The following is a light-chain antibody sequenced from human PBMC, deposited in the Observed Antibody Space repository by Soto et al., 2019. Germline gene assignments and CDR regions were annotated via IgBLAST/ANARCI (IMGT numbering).Light chain of an antibody. Sequence: EIVLTQSPASLSVSPGERVTLSCRASQSVGRNLAWYHQQPGQAPRLLIYDASSRATGVPARFSGSGSGTEFTLTISRLQSEDFALYYCQHYNNWPPAWTFGQGTKVEIK. CDR2: DAS. V-gene: IGKV3-15*01. CDR1: QSVGRN. J-gene: IGKJ1*01. CDR3: QHYNNWPPAWT.